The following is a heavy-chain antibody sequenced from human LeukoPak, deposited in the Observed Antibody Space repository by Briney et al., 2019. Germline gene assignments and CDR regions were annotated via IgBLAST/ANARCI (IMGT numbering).Heavy chain of an antibody. Sequence: GGSLRLSCAASGFTFDDYGMSWVRQAPGKGLEWVSGINWNGGSTGYADSVKGRFTISRDNAKNTLYLQMNSLRAEDTAVYYCAKRDAYDGSGFSPLFDYWGQGALVTASS. CDR3: AKRDAYDGSGFSPLFDY. V-gene: IGHV3-20*04. J-gene: IGHJ4*02. CDR1: GFTFDDYG. D-gene: IGHD3-22*01. CDR2: INWNGGST.